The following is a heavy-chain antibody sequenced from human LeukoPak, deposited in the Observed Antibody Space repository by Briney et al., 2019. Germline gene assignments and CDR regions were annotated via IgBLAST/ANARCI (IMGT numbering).Heavy chain of an antibody. Sequence: GESLKISCQGSGYSFTNYWIGWVRQVPGRGLEWMGNIFPGDSDSTYSPSFQGRVILSVDKSINTAYLQWTNLKTSDNAIYYCARRAAAGEFESWGQGTLVTVSP. J-gene: IGHJ4*02. V-gene: IGHV5-51*01. D-gene: IGHD3-10*01. CDR1: GYSFTNYW. CDR2: IFPGDSDS. CDR3: ARRAAAGEFES.